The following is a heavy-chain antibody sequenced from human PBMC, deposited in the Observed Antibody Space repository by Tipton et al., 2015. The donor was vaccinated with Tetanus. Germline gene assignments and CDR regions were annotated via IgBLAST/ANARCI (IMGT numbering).Heavy chain of an antibody. CDR1: GGSVSSGSYY. Sequence: TLSLTCTVSGGSVSSGSYYWSWIRQSPGTGLEWIGYIYSNGTTNYNPSLKSRVTMSVDTSKKQFSLKLNFVTAADTGVYYCARDGGDSGHWGQGTQVTVSS. CDR3: ARDGGDSGH. V-gene: IGHV4-61*01. D-gene: IGHD2-21*01. CDR2: IYSNGTT. J-gene: IGHJ4*02.